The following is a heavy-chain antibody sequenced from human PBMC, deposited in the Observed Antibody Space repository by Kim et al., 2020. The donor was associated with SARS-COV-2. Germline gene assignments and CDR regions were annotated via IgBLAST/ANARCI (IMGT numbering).Heavy chain of an antibody. Sequence: AEHGKGRFTISRDNAKNPRYLQMNSLRAEDTAVYYCARELYYYGSGTVDYWGQGTLVTVSS. CDR3: ARELYYYGSGTVDY. D-gene: IGHD3-10*01. J-gene: IGHJ4*02. V-gene: IGHV3-11*05.